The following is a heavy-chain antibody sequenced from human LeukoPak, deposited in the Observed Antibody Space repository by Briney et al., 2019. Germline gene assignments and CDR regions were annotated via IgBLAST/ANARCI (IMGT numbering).Heavy chain of an antibody. V-gene: IGHV4-59*08. J-gene: IGHJ4*02. CDR2: IYYSGST. D-gene: IGHD4-17*01. Sequence: SETLSLTCTVSGGSISSYYWSWIRQPPGKGLEWIGYIYYSGSTNYNPSLKSRVTISVDTSKNQFSLKLSSVTAADTAVYYCARAGYGDSDFDYWGQGTLVTVSS. CDR3: ARAGYGDSDFDY. CDR1: GGSISSYY.